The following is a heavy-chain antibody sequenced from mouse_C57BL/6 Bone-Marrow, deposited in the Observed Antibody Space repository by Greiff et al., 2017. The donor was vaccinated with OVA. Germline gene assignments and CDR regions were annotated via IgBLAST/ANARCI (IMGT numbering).Heavy chain of an antibody. CDR3: ARIAYDCYYYYAMDY. V-gene: IGHV2-2*01. J-gene: IGHJ4*01. Sequence: VQLQQSGPGLVQPSQSLSITCTVSGFSLTSYGVHWVRQSPGKGLEWLGVIWSGGSTDYNAAFISRLSISKDNSKSQVFFKMNSLQADDTAIYYCARIAYDCYYYYAMDYWGQGTSVTVSS. D-gene: IGHD2-3*01. CDR1: GFSLTSYG. CDR2: IWSGGST.